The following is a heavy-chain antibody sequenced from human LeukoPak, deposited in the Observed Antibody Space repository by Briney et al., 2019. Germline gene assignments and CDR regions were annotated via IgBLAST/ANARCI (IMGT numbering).Heavy chain of an antibody. CDR3: AKDRRMAAAGTNYFDY. D-gene: IGHD6-25*01. Sequence: PGGSLRLSCAASGFTFSSYAMSWVRQAPGKGLEWVSTISGSGDNTHYADSVKGRFTISRDNSKNTLYLQMNSLRAEDTAVYYCAKDRRMAAAGTNYFDYWGQGTLVTVSS. CDR2: ISGSGDNT. J-gene: IGHJ4*02. CDR1: GFTFSSYA. V-gene: IGHV3-23*01.